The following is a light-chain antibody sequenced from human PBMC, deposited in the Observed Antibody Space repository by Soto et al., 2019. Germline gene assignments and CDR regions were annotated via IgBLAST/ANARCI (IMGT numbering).Light chain of an antibody. CDR1: ISDVGNYKY. J-gene: IGLJ1*01. CDR2: EVS. Sequence: QSVLTQPASLSGSPGQSITISCTGTISDVGNYKYVSWYQQHPGKAPKLMIYEVSNRPSGVSNRFSGSKSGNTASLTISGLQAEDETDYYCFSYTSSGNYVFGTGTKVTVL. V-gene: IGLV2-14*01. CDR3: FSYTSSGNYV.